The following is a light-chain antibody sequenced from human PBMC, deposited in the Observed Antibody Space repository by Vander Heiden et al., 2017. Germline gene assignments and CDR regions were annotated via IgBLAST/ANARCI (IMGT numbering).Light chain of an antibody. J-gene: IGKJ2*01. CDR3: QQLNTYQT. Sequence: IQLTQSPSSLSASVGYRVTITCRASQDISNYLAWYQQKPGKAPKLLIYAASTLEGGVPSRFSGSGSGTDFTLTISSLQPADFATYYCQQLNTYQTFGQGTKLEIK. CDR1: QDISNY. CDR2: AAS. V-gene: IGKV1-9*01.